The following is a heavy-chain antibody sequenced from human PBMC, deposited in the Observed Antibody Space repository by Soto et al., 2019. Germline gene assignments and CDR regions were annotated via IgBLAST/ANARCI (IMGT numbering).Heavy chain of an antibody. CDR3: ARSLITMIVVVTKPFDY. CDR1: GFTFSSYS. V-gene: IGHV3-21*01. D-gene: IGHD3-22*01. CDR2: ISSSSSYI. J-gene: IGHJ4*02. Sequence: GGSLRLSCAASGFTFSSYSMNWVRQAPGKGLEWVSSISSSSSYIYYADSVKGRFTISRDNAKNSLYLQMNSLRAEDTAVYYCARSLITMIVVVTKPFDYWGQGTLVTVSS.